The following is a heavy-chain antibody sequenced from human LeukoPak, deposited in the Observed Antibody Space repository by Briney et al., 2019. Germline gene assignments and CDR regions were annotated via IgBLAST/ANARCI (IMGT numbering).Heavy chain of an antibody. CDR3: ATCSTGWYYFDY. V-gene: IGHV3-53*01. D-gene: IGHD6-19*01. CDR1: GFTVSSNY. J-gene: IGHJ4*02. Sequence: GGSLRLSCAASGFTVSSNYMSWVRQAPGKGLEWVSDIYSGGSTSYADSVKGRFTISRDNSKNTVFLQMNSLRAEDTALYYCATCSTGWYYFDYWGQGTLVTVSS. CDR2: IYSGGST.